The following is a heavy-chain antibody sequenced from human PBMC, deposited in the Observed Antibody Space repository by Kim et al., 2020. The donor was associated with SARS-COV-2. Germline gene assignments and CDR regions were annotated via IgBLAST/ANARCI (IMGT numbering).Heavy chain of an antibody. CDR3: AGDSPMVYASLDAFDI. CDR2: ISSSSSYI. J-gene: IGHJ3*02. V-gene: IGHV3-21*01. Sequence: GGSLRLSCAASGFTFSSYSMNWVRQAPGKGLEWVSSISSSSSYIYYADSVKGRFTISRNNAKNSLYLQMNSLRAEDTAVYYCAGDSPMVYASLDAFDIWGQGTMVTVSS. CDR1: GFTFSSYS. D-gene: IGHD2-8*01.